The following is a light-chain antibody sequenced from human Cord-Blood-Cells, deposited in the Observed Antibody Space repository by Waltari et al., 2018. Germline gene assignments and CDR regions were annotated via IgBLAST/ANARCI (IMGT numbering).Light chain of an antibody. CDR3: QQYNNWPRT. V-gene: IGKV3-15*01. Sequence: EIVMTQSPATRSGSPGARATLSCRASQSVSINLAWYQQKPGQAPRLLIYGAYTRATGLPARFSGSGSGTDFTLTISSLQSEDFAVYYCQQYNNWPRTFGQGTKVEIK. J-gene: IGKJ1*01. CDR1: QSVSIN. CDR2: GAY.